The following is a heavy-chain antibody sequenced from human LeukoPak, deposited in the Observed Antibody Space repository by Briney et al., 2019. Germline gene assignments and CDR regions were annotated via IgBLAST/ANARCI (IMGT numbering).Heavy chain of an antibody. CDR3: ARRQQLAQNWFDP. V-gene: IGHV4-39*01. CDR2: IYYSGST. CDR1: GGSISSSSYY. Sequence: SETLSLTCTVSGGSISSSSYYWGWIRQPPGKGLEWIGSIYYSGSTYYNPSLKSRVTISVDTSKDQFSLKLSSVTAADTAVYCCARRQQLAQNWFDPWGQGTLVTVSS. J-gene: IGHJ5*02. D-gene: IGHD6-13*01.